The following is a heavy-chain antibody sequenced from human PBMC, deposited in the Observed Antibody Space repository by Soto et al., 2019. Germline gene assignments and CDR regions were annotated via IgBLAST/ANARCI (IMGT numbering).Heavy chain of an antibody. V-gene: IGHV1-2*02. CDR3: ARPPGYVTDWYYFDT. CDR1: GNTLTSFY. D-gene: IGHD3-9*01. J-gene: IGHJ4*02. CDR2: LSPTTGGT. Sequence: ASVKVSCKTSGNTLTSFYIHWVRQAPLQGLEWVGRLSPTTGGTNYAQHFQGRVTVTWDMSTFTAYMELSSLIYEDTAVYYCARPPGYVTDWYYFDTWGQGTQVTVSS.